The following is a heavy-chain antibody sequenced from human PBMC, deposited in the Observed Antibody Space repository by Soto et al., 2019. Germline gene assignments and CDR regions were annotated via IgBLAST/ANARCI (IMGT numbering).Heavy chain of an antibody. D-gene: IGHD2-8*01. Sequence: SETLSLTCAVYGGSFSGYYWSWIRQPPGKGLEWIGEINHSGSTNYNPSLKSRVTISVDTSKNQFSLKLSSVTAADTAVYYCARGRLKGLYYWGQGTLVTVSS. CDR3: ARGRLKGLYY. J-gene: IGHJ4*02. CDR2: INHSGST. V-gene: IGHV4-34*01. CDR1: GGSFSGYY.